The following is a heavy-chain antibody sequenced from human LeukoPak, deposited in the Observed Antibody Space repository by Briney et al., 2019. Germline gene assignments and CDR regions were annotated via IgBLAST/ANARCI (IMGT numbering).Heavy chain of an antibody. V-gene: IGHV3-30*03. Sequence: GGSLRLSCAASGFTFGSFAMSWVRQAPGKGLEWVAAMSHDGSFKYYGDSVKGRFTISRDNSENTMYLQMNSLRTEDTAVYYCARDAYVRDGYGDHLRDLVDVWGQGTTVTVSS. CDR3: ARDAYVRDGYGDHLRDLVDV. CDR2: MSHDGSFK. D-gene: IGHD4-17*01. J-gene: IGHJ6*02. CDR1: GFTFGSFA.